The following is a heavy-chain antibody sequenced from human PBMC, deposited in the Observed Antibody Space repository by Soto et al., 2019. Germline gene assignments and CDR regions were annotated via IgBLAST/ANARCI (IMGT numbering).Heavy chain of an antibody. CDR3: ARDKITGLFDY. CDR1: GGSLSSSSCY. V-gene: IGHV4-39*07. J-gene: IGHJ4*02. CDR2: IYYSGST. Sequence: SETLSLTCTVSGGSLSSSSCYWGWIRQPPGKGLEWIGSIYYSGSTNYNPSLKSRVTISVDTSKNQFSLKLTSVTAADTAVYYCARDKITGLFDYWGQGTLVTVSS. D-gene: IGHD2-8*02.